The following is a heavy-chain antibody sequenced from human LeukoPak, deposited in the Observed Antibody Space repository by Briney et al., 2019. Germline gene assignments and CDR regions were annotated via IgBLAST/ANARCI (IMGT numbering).Heavy chain of an antibody. D-gene: IGHD3-22*01. CDR3: ATVSYYYDSSGYQGYFQH. CDR2: FDPEDGET. CDR1: EYTLTELS. V-gene: IGHV1-24*01. J-gene: IGHJ1*01. Sequence: ASVKVSCKVSEYTLTELSMHWVRQAPGKGLEWMGGFDPEDGETIYAQKFQGRVTMTEDTSTDTAYMELSSLRSEDTAMYYCATVSYYYDSSGYQGYFQHWGQGTLVTASS.